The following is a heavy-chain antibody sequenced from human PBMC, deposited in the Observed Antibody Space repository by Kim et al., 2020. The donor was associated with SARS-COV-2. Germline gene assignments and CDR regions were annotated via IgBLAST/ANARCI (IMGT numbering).Heavy chain of an antibody. V-gene: IGHV3-48*04. D-gene: IGHD3-16*01. CDR1: GFTFSNYS. Sequence: GGSLRLSCAASGFTFSNYSMNWVRQAPGKGLEWVSYISSSSTIYYADSVKGRFTISRDNAKNSLYLQMNSLRAEDTAVYYCARRKRGMGDYFDYWGQGTLVTVSS. J-gene: IGHJ4*02. CDR2: ISSSSTI. CDR3: ARRKRGMGDYFDY.